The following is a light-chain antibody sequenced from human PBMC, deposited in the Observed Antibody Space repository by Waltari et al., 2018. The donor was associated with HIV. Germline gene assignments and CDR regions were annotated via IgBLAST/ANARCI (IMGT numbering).Light chain of an antibody. CDR2: KDS. J-gene: IGLJ3*02. Sequence: SYELTQPPSVSVSPGQTARITCSGDALPNQYAYWYQQKPGQAHGLMIYKDSQRPSGIPERFSGSTSGTTVTLTISGVQAEDEADYYCQSADISDYYLVLFGGGTKLTVL. CDR3: QSADISDYYLVL. CDR1: ALPNQY. V-gene: IGLV3-25*03.